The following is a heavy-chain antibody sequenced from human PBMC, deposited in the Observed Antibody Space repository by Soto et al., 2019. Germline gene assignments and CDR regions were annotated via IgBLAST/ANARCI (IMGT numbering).Heavy chain of an antibody. CDR1: GGTFSSYA. D-gene: IGHD3-3*01. V-gene: IGHV1-69*13. CDR2: IIPIFGTA. Sequence: SVKVSCKASGGTFSSYAISWVRQAPGQGLEWMGGIIPIFGTANYAQKFQGRVTITADESTNTASMELSSLRSEDTAVYYCARDPRYLEWLGSPHYYCYGVHVWG. CDR3: ARDPRYLEWLGSPHYYCYGVHV. J-gene: IGHJ6*01.